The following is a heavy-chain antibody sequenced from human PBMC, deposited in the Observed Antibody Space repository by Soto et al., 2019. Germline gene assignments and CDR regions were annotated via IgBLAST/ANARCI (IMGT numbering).Heavy chain of an antibody. V-gene: IGHV4-59*01. Sequence: SETLSLTCTVSGGSISSYYWSWIRQPPGKGLEWIGYIYYSGSTNYDPSLKSRVTISVDTSKNQFSLMLSSVTAAYTAVYYCVRDYRDGLDVSWKKYYYGMDVLFQGTTVTVSS. J-gene: IGHJ6*02. CDR2: IYYSGST. CDR1: GGSISSYY. CDR3: VRDYRDGLDVSWKKYYYGMDV. D-gene: IGHD3-16*02.